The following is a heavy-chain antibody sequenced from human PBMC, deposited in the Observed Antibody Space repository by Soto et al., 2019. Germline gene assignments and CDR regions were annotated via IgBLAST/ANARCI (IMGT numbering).Heavy chain of an antibody. CDR2: INHSGST. CDR3: ARGSSFYFWSGFYGMDV. J-gene: IGHJ6*02. D-gene: IGHD3-3*01. CDR1: VGSCSGYY. Sequence: SETLSLTCAVYVGSCSGYYWSWIRQPPGKGLEWIGEINHSGSTNYNPSLKIRVTLSVDTSKNQFSLKLSSVTAADTAVYYCARGSSFYFWSGFYGMDVWGQGTTVTVSS. V-gene: IGHV4-34*01.